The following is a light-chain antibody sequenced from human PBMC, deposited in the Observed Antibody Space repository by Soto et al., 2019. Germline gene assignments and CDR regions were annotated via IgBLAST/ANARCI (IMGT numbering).Light chain of an antibody. Sequence: EIVMTQSPATLSVSPGERATLSCRASQSVSSSLAWYQQKPGQAPRLLIYGASTRATGIPARFSGSGSGTEFTLTISSLQSEDFAVYYCQQYNNWPLYTFSQGTKLEIK. J-gene: IGKJ2*01. CDR3: QQYNNWPLYT. V-gene: IGKV3-15*01. CDR1: QSVSSS. CDR2: GAS.